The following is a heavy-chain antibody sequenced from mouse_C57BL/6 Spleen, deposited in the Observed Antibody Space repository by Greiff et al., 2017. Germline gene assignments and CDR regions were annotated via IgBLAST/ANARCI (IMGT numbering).Heavy chain of an antibody. Sequence: EVQLQQSGPELVKPGASVKMSCKASGYTFTDYNMPWVKQSHGKSLEWIGYINPNNGGTSYNQKFKGKATLTVNKSSSTAYMVLRSLTSEDSAFYSCACELTGYFDYWGQGTTLTVSS. J-gene: IGHJ2*01. CDR2: INPNNGGT. CDR3: ACELTGYFDY. CDR1: GYTFTDYN. D-gene: IGHD4-1*01. V-gene: IGHV1-22*01.